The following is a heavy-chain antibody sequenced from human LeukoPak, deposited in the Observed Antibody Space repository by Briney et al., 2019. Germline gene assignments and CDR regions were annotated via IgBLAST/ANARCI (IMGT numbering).Heavy chain of an antibody. V-gene: IGHV4-34*12. CDR1: GGSFSGYY. CDR3: AKQQLVRCFDY. CDR2: IFYSGST. Sequence: SETLSLTCAAYGGSFSGYYWSWIRQPPGKGLEWIGSIFYSGSTYYNPSLKSRVTISVDTSKTQFSLKLSSVTAADTAVYYCAKQQLVRCFDYWGQGTLVTVSS. D-gene: IGHD6-13*01. J-gene: IGHJ4*02.